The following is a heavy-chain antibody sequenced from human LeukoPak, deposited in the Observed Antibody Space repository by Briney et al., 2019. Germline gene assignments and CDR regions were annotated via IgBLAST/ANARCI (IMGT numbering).Heavy chain of an antibody. CDR3: ARGRGSYYDQYYFDY. CDR2: IYSSGST. V-gene: IGHV4-61*02. J-gene: IGHJ4*02. CDR1: GGSISSGSYY. D-gene: IGHD3-22*01. Sequence: SETLSLTCTVSGGSISSGSYYWSWIRQPAGKGLEWIGRIYSSGSTNYNPSLKSRVTISLDTSKNQFSLKLSSVTAADTAVYFCARGRGSYYDQYYFDYWGQGTLVTVSS.